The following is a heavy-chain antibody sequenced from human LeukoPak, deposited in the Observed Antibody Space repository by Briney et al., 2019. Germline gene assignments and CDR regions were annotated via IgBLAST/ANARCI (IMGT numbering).Heavy chain of an antibody. Sequence: PGGSLRLSCAASGFTVSSDYMSWVRQAPGKGLEWVSVIYSGGSTYYADSAKGRFTISRDNSKNTLYLQMNSLRAEDTAVYYCARDLGYYDILTGYWGQGTLVTVSS. D-gene: IGHD3-9*01. CDR1: GFTVSSDY. V-gene: IGHV3-66*02. J-gene: IGHJ4*02. CDR3: ARDLGYYDILTGY. CDR2: IYSGGST.